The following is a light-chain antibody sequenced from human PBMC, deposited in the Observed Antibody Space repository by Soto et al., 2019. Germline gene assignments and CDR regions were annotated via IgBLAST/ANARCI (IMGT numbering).Light chain of an antibody. CDR2: GAS. V-gene: IGKV3-20*01. J-gene: IGKJ2*01. CDR3: QQYGSSPPYT. CDR1: QSVSSSY. Sequence: EIVLTQSPGTLSLSPGERATLSCRASQSVSSSYLAWYQQKPGQAPRLLIYGASSRATGIPDRFSGSGSGTDFNLTISRLEPEDVAVDYCQQYGSSPPYTFGQGTKLEIK.